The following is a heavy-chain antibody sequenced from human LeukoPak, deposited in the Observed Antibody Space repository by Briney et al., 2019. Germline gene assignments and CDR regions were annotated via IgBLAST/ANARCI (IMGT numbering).Heavy chain of an antibody. D-gene: IGHD6-13*01. V-gene: IGHV3-23*01. CDR1: GFTFSHYW. CDR3: AKWGVRSHSSSWYPQVDY. J-gene: IGHJ4*02. Sequence: GGSLRLSCAASGFTFSHYWMSWVRQAPGKGLEWVSAISGSGGSTYYADSVKGRFTISRDNSKNTLYLQMNSLRAEDTAVYYCAKWGVRSHSSSWYPQVDYWGQGTLVTVSS. CDR2: ISGSGGST.